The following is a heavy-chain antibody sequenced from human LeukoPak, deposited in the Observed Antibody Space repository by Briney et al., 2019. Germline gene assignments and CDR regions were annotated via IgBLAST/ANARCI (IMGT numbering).Heavy chain of an antibody. CDR1: GFTFSTYW. V-gene: IGHV3-74*01. J-gene: IGHJ6*02. Sequence: GGSLRLSCAASGFTFSTYWMHWVRQAPGKGLVLVSRIKNDGSSTSYADSVKGRFTVSRDNAKNTLYLQMNSLRAEDTAVYYCARPLYSSSWYGSNYYYYGMDVWGQGTTVTVSS. CDR3: ARPLYSSSWYGSNYYYYGMDV. D-gene: IGHD6-13*01. CDR2: IKNDGSST.